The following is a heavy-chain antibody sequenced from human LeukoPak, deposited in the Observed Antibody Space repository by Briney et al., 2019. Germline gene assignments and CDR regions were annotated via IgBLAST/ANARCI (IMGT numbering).Heavy chain of an antibody. V-gene: IGHV1-2*02. CDR3: ATLYYYDSSGSVTGDY. J-gene: IGHJ4*02. D-gene: IGHD3-22*01. CDR1: GYTFTGYY. CDR2: INPNSGGT. Sequence: GASVKVSCKASGYTFTGYYMHWVRQAPGQGLEWMGWINPNSGGTNYAQKFQGRVTMTRDTSISTAYMELSRLRSDDTAVYYCATLYYYDSSGSVTGDYWGQGTLVTVSS.